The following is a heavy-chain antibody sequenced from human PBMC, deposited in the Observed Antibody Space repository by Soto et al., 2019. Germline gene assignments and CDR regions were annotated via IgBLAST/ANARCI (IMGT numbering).Heavy chain of an antibody. J-gene: IGHJ5*01. CDR2: INQDGSDI. V-gene: IGHV3-7*03. CDR3: VRAEWELDS. Sequence: GGSLRLSCAASGFTFTRYWMTWVRQTPGKGLEWVANINQDGSDIHYVDSVKGRFTISRDNAQNSLSLQMNSLRPDDTALYYCVRAEWELDSWGQGTLVTVSS. D-gene: IGHD1-26*01. CDR1: GFTFTRYW.